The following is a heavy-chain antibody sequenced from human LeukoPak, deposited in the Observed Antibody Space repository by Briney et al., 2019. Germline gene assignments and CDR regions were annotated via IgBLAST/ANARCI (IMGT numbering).Heavy chain of an antibody. D-gene: IGHD2-2*01. CDR3: AKVASGIVVVPATGLIDI. V-gene: IGHV3-30*18. CDR2: ISYDGSNK. J-gene: IGHJ3*02. Sequence: GGSLRLSCAASGFTFSSYGMHWVRQAPGKGLEWVAVISYDGSNKYYADSVKGRFTISRDNSKNTLYLQMNSLRAEDTAVYYCAKVASGIVVVPATGLIDIWGQGTMVTVSS. CDR1: GFTFSSYG.